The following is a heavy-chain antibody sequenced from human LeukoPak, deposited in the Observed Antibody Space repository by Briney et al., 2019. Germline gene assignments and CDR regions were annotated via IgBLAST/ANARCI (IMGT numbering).Heavy chain of an antibody. D-gene: IGHD5-18*01. CDR1: GFTFSSYG. CDR3: ARADGYSYGDDFDY. J-gene: IGHJ4*02. Sequence: GGSLRLSCAASGFTFSSYGMSWVRQAPGKGLEWVANIKQDGSEKYYVDSVKGRFTISRDNAKNSLYLQMNSLRAEDTAVYYCARADGYSYGDDFDYWGQGTLVTVSS. CDR2: IKQDGSEK. V-gene: IGHV3-7*05.